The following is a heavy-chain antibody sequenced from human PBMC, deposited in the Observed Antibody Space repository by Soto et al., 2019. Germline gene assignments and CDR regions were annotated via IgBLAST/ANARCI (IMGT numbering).Heavy chain of an antibody. Sequence: YSGNRISKKTRKGLEWVSYISSSSSTIYYVDSVKGRFTISRDNAKNSLYLQINSLRAEDTAVYYCASPPRDRSGYSSVASDYWGQGTLVTVFS. CDR1: YS. CDR2: ISSSSSTI. CDR3: ASPPRDRSGYSSVASDY. J-gene: IGHJ4*02. D-gene: IGHD5-18*01. V-gene: IGHV3-48*01.